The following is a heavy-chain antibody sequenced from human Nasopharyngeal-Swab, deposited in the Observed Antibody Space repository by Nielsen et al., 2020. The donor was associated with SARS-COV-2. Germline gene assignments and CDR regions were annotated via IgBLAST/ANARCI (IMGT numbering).Heavy chain of an antibody. D-gene: IGHD1-14*01. CDR3: ARDEGADNA. Sequence: SQTLSLSCALSLVGASTVRVAWNAVTPTPPRSLEWRGGTYFRSEWYNDYAVSVNSRITHKPEPSTNQFSLQLISVPPEDTAVYYCARDEGADNAWVQGSLVTVSS. CDR1: LVGASTVRVA. CDR2: TYFRSEWYN. V-gene: IGHV6-1*01. J-gene: IGHJ5*02.